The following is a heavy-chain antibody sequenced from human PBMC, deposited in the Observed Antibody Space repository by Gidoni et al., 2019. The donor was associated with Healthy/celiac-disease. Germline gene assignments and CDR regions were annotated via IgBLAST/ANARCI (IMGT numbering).Heavy chain of an antibody. Sequence: EVQLVESGGGLVQPGRSLRLSCAASGFTFDDYAMHWVRQAPGKGLEWFSDISWHSGSIGYSDSVKGRFTISRDNAKNSLYLQMNSLRAEDTALYYCAKGWSMTTVTSFDYWGQGTLVTVSS. V-gene: IGHV3-9*01. D-gene: IGHD4-17*01. CDR1: GFTFDDYA. CDR3: AKGWSMTTVTSFDY. CDR2: ISWHSGSI. J-gene: IGHJ4*02.